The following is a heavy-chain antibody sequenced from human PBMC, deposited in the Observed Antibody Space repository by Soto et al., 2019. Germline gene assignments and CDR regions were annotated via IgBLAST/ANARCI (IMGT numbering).Heavy chain of an antibody. V-gene: IGHV1-69*01. J-gene: IGHJ4*02. CDR2: LIPILGTA. Sequence: QVQLVQSGAEVKKPGSSVKVSCKASGGTFSTYAISWVRQSPGQGLEWMGGLIPILGTADYAQKLQGRVTITADESTSTAYMELSGLRSEDTAVDFCARFSSATKLGSGLDYWGQGTLVTVSS. CDR3: ARFSSATKLGSGLDY. CDR1: GGTFSTYA. D-gene: IGHD2-15*01.